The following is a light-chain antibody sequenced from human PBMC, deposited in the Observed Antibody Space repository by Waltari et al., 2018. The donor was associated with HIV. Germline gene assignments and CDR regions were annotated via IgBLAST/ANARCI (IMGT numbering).Light chain of an antibody. CDR3: SSYTSSSTYV. J-gene: IGLJ1*01. V-gene: IGLV2-14*01. Sequence: QSALTQPASVSGLPGQSIPISCTGTTNDVGSSNYVSWHQQHPGEAPKLIIHDVSDRPSGISNRFSGSKSGNTASLTISGLQTEDEADYYCSSYTSSSTYVFGTGTRVTVL. CDR2: DVS. CDR1: TNDVGSSNY.